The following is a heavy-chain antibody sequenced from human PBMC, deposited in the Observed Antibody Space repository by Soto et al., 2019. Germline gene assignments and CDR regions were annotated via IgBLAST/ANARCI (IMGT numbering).Heavy chain of an antibody. Sequence: QLQLQESGPGLVKPSETLSLICTVSGGSITTATHYWGWIRQPPGKGLEWIGNIYYSGTTYYTPSRKSRATISVDTSKNQFSLRLSSVTAADTALYYCARQRRSTTCHADYWGQGTLVTVSP. J-gene: IGHJ4*02. V-gene: IGHV4-39*01. CDR2: IYYSGTT. CDR3: ARQRRSTTCHADY. CDR1: GGSITTATHY.